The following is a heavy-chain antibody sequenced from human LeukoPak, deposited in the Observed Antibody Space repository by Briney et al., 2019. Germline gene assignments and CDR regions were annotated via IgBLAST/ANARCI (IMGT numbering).Heavy chain of an antibody. CDR3: ARDRDYSYGYYFDY. D-gene: IGHD5-18*01. CDR2: ISYDGSNK. CDR1: GFTFSSYG. V-gene: IGHV3-30*03. Sequence: GGSLRLSCAASGFTFSSYGMHWVRQAPGKGLEWVAVISYDGSNKYYADSVKGRFTISRDNSKNTLYLQMNSLRAEDTAVYYCARDRDYSYGYYFDYWGQGTLVTVSS. J-gene: IGHJ4*02.